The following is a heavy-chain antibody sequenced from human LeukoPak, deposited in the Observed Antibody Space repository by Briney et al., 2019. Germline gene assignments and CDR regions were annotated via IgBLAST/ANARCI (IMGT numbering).Heavy chain of an antibody. D-gene: IGHD1-26*01. CDR1: GGSISSISYY. Sequence: SETLSLTCSVSGGSISSISYYWGWIRQPPGKGLEWIGNIYSSGSTYNNPSLKSRVIISVDTSKNQFSLKLTSVTAADTAVYNCARQGVVGATGFDYWGQGTLVTVSS. CDR3: ARQGVVGATGFDY. CDR2: IYSSGST. J-gene: IGHJ4*02. V-gene: IGHV4-39*01.